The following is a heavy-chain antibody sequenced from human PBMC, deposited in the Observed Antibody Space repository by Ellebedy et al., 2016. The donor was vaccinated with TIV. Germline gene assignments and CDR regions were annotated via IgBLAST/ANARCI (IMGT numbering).Heavy chain of an antibody. CDR1: GGSISSSSYY. CDR3: ARSTIAANLFDD. CDR2: IYYSGST. D-gene: IGHD6-13*01. Sequence: SETLSLXCTVSGGSISSSSYYWGWIRQPPGKGLEWIGSIYYSGSTYYNPSLKSRVTISVDTSKNQFSLKLSSVTAADTAVYYCARSTIAANLFDDWGQGTLVTVSS. J-gene: IGHJ4*02. V-gene: IGHV4-39*07.